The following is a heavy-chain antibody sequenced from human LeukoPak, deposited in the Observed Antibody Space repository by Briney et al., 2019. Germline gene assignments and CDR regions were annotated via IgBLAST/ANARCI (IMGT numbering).Heavy chain of an antibody. CDR2: IYYSGST. Sequence: PSETLSLTCAVYGGSFSGYYWSWIRQPPGKGLEWIGYIYYSGSTNYNPSLKSRVTISVDTSKNQFSLKLSSVTAADTAVYYCARDLSHYYDSSEAFDIWGQGTMVTVSS. V-gene: IGHV4-59*01. CDR3: ARDLSHYYDSSEAFDI. CDR1: GGSFSGYY. D-gene: IGHD3-22*01. J-gene: IGHJ3*02.